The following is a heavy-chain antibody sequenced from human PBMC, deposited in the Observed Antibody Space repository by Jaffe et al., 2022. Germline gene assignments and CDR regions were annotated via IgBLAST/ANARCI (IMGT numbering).Heavy chain of an antibody. CDR2: MNPNSGNT. V-gene: IGHV1-8*01. CDR1: GYTFTSYD. CDR3: AREAYVTVNGGGVDYYYYMDV. J-gene: IGHJ6*03. Sequence: QVQLVQSGAEVKKPGASVKVSCKASGYTFTSYDINWVRQATGQGLEWMGWMNPNSGNTGYAQKFQGRVTMTRNTSISTAYMELSSLRSEDTAVYYCAREAYVTVNGGGVDYYYYMDVWGKGTTVTVSS. D-gene: IGHD2-8*01.